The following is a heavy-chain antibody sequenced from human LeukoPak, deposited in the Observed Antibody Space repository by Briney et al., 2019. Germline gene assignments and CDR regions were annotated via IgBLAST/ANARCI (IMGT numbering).Heavy chain of an antibody. CDR1: GFTFITYS. CDR2: ISHDGSTK. V-gene: IGHV3-30*04. CDR3: ADLYYDFWS. Sequence: GGSLRLSCAASGFTFITYSMHWVRQAPGRGLEWVAVISHDGSTKYYADSVKGRFTISRDNSKNTLYLQMNSLRAEDTTVYYCADLYYDFWSGGQGTLVTVSS. J-gene: IGHJ4*02. D-gene: IGHD3-3*01.